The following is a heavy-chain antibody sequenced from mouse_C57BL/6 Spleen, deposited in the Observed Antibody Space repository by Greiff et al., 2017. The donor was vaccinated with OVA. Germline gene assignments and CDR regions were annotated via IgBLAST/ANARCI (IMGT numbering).Heavy chain of an antibody. CDR1: GFSLTSYG. D-gene: IGHD2-4*01. J-gene: IGHJ2*01. CDR2: IWRGGST. Sequence: VQLQQSGPGLVQPSQSLSITCTVSGFSLTSYGVHWVRQSPGKGLEWLGVIWRGGSTDYNAAFMSRLSITKDNSKSQVFFKMNSLQADDTAIYYCAKGGYDYDGYFDYWGQGTTLTVSS. V-gene: IGHV2-5*01. CDR3: AKGGYDYDGYFDY.